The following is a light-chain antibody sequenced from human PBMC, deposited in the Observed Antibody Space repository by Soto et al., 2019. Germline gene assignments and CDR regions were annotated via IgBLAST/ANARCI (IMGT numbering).Light chain of an antibody. CDR1: SSNIGAGFD. CDR3: QSYDNSLSAWV. V-gene: IGLV1-40*01. J-gene: IGLJ3*02. Sequence: QSVLTQPPSVSGAPGLTVTISCTGRSSNIGAGFDVHWYQQLPGTAPKLLIYKDANRPSGVPDRFSGSRSGTSASLAIIGLQAEDEADYYCQSYDNSLSAWVFGGGTKLTVL. CDR2: KDA.